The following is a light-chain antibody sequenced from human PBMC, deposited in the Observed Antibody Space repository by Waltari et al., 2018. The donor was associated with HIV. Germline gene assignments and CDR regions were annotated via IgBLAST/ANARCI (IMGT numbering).Light chain of an antibody. V-gene: IGLV2-8*01. Sequence: QSALTQPPSASGSSGQSVTISCTGPSSDVGAYNYVSWFQQHPGKAPKLMIYDVTKRPSGVPDRFSGSKSGNTASLTVSGLQAEDEADYYCASHAGSKDVFGGGTRLTVL. CDR1: SSDVGAYNY. J-gene: IGLJ2*01. CDR3: ASHAGSKDV. CDR2: DVT.